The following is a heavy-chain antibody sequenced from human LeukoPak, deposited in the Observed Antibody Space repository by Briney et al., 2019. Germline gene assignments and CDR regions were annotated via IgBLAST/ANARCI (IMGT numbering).Heavy chain of an antibody. CDR2: INHSGST. CDR3: ARPKTVGDFDL. D-gene: IGHD3-10*01. J-gene: IGHJ2*01. V-gene: IGHV4-34*01. CDR1: GGSLSGYY. Sequence: PSETLSLTCAVYGGSLSGYYWSWIRQPPGKGLEWIGEINHSGSTNYNPSLKSRVTISVDTSKNQFSLKLSSVTAADTAVYYCARPKTVGDFDLWGRGTLVTVSS.